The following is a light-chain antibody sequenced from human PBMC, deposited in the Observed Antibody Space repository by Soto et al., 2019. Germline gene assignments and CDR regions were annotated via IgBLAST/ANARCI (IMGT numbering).Light chain of an antibody. CDR2: GAS. V-gene: IGKV3-20*01. J-gene: IGKJ5*01. Sequence: GARATLSCRASQSVSSSFLAWYQQKPGQAPRLLIYGASSRATGIPDRFSGTGSETDFTLTISRLEPEDFALYYCKQYENSPITFGQGTRLEIK. CDR3: KQYENSPIT. CDR1: QSVSSSF.